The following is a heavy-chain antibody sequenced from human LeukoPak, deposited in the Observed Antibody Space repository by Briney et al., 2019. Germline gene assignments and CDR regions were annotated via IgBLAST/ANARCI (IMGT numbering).Heavy chain of an antibody. CDR2: ISSSSSNI. V-gene: IGHV3-21*04. Sequence: PGGSLRLSCAAPGFTFSSYSMNWVRQAPGKGLEWVSSISSSSSNIYYADSVKGRFTISRDNSKNTLYLQMNSLRAEDTAVYYCAKQGAMVRGVIRRALRPPHFDYWGQGTLVTVSS. D-gene: IGHD3-10*01. CDR3: AKQGAMVRGVIRRALRPPHFDY. J-gene: IGHJ4*02. CDR1: GFTFSSYS.